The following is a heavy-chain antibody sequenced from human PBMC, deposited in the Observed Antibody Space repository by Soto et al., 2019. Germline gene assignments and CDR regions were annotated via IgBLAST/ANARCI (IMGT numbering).Heavy chain of an antibody. V-gene: IGHV3-33*01. CDR2: IWYDGSNK. D-gene: IGHD3-16*01. CDR3: ARENSNYVFDY. CDR1: GFTFSSTG. J-gene: IGHJ4*02. Sequence: QVQLVESGGGVVQPGRSLRLSCAPSGFTFSSTGMHWVRQAPGKGLEWVAAIWYDGSNKYYADSVKGRFTISRDNSKNTLYLQMNSLRAEDTAVYYCARENSNYVFDYWGQGTLVTVSS.